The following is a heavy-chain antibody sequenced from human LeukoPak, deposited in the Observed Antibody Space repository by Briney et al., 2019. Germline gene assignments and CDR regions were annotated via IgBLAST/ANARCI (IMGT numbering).Heavy chain of an antibody. CDR2: IRSKAYGGTT. CDR1: GFTFGDYA. Sequence: GGSLRLSCTASGFTFGDYAMSWVRQAPGKGLEWVGFIRSKAYGGTTEYAASVKGRFTISRDDSKSIAYLQMNSLKTEDTAVYYCTRDNIGYSYGWFDPWGQGTLVTVSS. D-gene: IGHD5-18*01. V-gene: IGHV3-49*04. CDR3: TRDNIGYSYGWFDP. J-gene: IGHJ5*02.